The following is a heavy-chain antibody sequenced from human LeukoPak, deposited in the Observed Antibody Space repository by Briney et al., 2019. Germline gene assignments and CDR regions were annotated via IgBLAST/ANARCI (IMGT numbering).Heavy chain of an antibody. CDR3: AVEYYYDSSGYNGAFDI. J-gene: IGHJ3*02. V-gene: IGHV4-38-2*02. Sequence: SETLPLTCTVSGYPISSGYYWGWIRQPPGKGLEWIGSIYHSGSTYYNPSLKSRVTISVDTSKNQFSLKLSSVTAADTAVYYCAVEYYYDSSGYNGAFDIWGQGTMVTVSS. CDR1: GYPISSGYY. CDR2: IYHSGST. D-gene: IGHD3-22*01.